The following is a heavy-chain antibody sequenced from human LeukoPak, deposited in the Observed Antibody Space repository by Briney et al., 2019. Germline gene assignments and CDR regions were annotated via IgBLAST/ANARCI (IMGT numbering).Heavy chain of an antibody. CDR3: ARLLREEYCSGGSCYSYYYGMDV. CDR2: ISSSSSYI. D-gene: IGHD2-15*01. V-gene: IGHV3-21*01. Sequence: GGSLRLSCAASGFTVSSNYMNWIRQAPGKGLEWVSSISSSSSYIYYADSVKGRFTISRDNAKNSLYLQMNSLRAEDTAVYYCARLLREEYCSGGSCYSYYYGMDVWGQGTTVTVSS. J-gene: IGHJ6*02. CDR1: GFTVSSNY.